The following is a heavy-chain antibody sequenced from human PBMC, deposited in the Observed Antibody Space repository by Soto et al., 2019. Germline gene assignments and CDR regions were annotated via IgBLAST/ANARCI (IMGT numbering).Heavy chain of an antibody. D-gene: IGHD2-15*01. CDR3: ARVRVGCSGGSCSYYYYGMDV. Sequence: SETLSLTCTVSGGSISSGDYYWSWIRQPPGKGLEWIGYIYYSGSTYYNPSLKSRVTISVDTSKNQFSLKLSSVTAADTAVYYCARVRVGCSGGSCSYYYYGMDVWGQGTTVTVSS. CDR2: IYYSGST. CDR1: GGSISSGDYY. V-gene: IGHV4-30-4*01. J-gene: IGHJ6*02.